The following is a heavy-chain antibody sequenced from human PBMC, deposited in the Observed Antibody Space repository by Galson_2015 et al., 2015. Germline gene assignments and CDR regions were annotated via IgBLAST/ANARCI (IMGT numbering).Heavy chain of an antibody. V-gene: IGHV3-30-3*01. CDR3: AGTPPLGSGVYEVWWWCAP. D-gene: IGHD2-21*01. CDR1: GFTFSGYA. CDR2: ISYDGSNR. J-gene: IGHJ5*02. Sequence: SLRLSCAASGFTFSGYAMHWVRQAPGKGLEWVALISYDGSNRYYADSVKGRFTVSRDNSKNTLYLQMNSLRAEDTAVYYCAGTPPLGSGVYEVWWWCAPWGQGTLVPVSS.